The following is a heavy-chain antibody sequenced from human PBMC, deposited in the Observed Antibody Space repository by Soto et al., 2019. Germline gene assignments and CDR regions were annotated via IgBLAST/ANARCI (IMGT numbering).Heavy chain of an antibody. D-gene: IGHD3-16*01. J-gene: IGHJ3*02. CDR3: ARRWGDAFDI. Sequence: QVQLQESGPGLVKPSETLSLTCTVSGGSISSYYWSWIRQPPGKGLEWIGYIYYSGSTNYNPSLKRRVTIAVDTTKNPFSPQLSFVAAADTVVYYCARRWGDAFDIWGQGTMVTVSS. CDR2: IYYSGST. CDR1: GGSISSYY. V-gene: IGHV4-59*08.